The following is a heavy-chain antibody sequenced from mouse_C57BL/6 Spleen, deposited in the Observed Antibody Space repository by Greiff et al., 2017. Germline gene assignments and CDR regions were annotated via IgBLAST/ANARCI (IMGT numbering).Heavy chain of an antibody. CDR1: GYTFTNYW. J-gene: IGHJ1*03. Sequence: VQLQQSGAELVRPGTSVKMSCKASGYTFTNYWIGWAKQRPGHGLEWIGDIYPGGGYTNYNEKFKGKATLTADKSSSTAYMQFSSLTSEDSAIYYCARRIDRYFDVWGTGTTVTVAS. CDR2: IYPGGGYT. CDR3: ARRIDRYFDV. V-gene: IGHV1-63*01.